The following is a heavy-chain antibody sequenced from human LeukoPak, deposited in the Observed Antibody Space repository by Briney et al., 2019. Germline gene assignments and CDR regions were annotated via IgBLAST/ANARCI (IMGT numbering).Heavy chain of an antibody. CDR1: GGSISSYY. Sequence: SETLSLTCTVSGGSISSYYWSWIRQPPGKGLEWIGYIYYSGSTNYNPSLKSRVTISVDTSKNQFSLKLSSVTAADTAVYYCASAGYYYDSSGCYQFDYWGQGTLVTVSS. CDR3: ASAGYYYDSSGCYQFDY. D-gene: IGHD3-22*01. V-gene: IGHV4-59*12. CDR2: IYYSGST. J-gene: IGHJ4*02.